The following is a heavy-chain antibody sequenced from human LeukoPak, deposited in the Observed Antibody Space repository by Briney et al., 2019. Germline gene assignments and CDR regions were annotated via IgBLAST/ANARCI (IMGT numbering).Heavy chain of an antibody. CDR3: ARDSPPPDWGVDY. CDR2: IYYSGST. Sequence: PSETLSLTCTVSGGSISSSSYYWGWIRQPPGKGLEWIGSIYYSGSTYYNPSLKSRVTISVDTSKNQFSLKLSSVTAADTAVYYCARDSPPPDWGVDYWGQGTLVTVSS. J-gene: IGHJ4*02. V-gene: IGHV4-39*07. CDR1: GGSISSSSYY. D-gene: IGHD7-27*01.